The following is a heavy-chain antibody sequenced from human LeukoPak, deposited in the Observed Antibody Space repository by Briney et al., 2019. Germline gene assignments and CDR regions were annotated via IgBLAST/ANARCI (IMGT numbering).Heavy chain of an antibody. D-gene: IGHD3-22*01. J-gene: IGHJ4*02. CDR2: IYPGDSDT. CDR1: GYSFPSYW. CDR3: ARHSAYDSSGYYYPFGFDY. V-gene: IGHV5-51*01. Sequence: GESLKISCKGSGYSFPSYWLGWVRQLPGKRLEWMGIIYPGDSDTRYSPSFQGQVTISADKSISTAYLQWSSLKASDTAMYYCARHSAYDSSGYYYPFGFDYWGQGTLVTVSS.